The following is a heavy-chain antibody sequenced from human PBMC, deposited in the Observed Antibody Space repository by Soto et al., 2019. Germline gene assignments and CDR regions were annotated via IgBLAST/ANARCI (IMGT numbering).Heavy chain of an antibody. J-gene: IGHJ5*02. D-gene: IGHD3-22*01. CDR2: ISSSSSYT. V-gene: IGHV3-11*06. Sequence: QVQLVESGGGLVKPGGSLRLSCAASGFTFSDYYMSWIRQAPGKGLEWVSYISSSSSYTNYTDSVKGRFTISRDNAKNSLYLQMNSLRAEDTAVYYCASPNYDSSGYESWGQGTLVTVSS. CDR1: GFTFSDYY. CDR3: ASPNYDSSGYES.